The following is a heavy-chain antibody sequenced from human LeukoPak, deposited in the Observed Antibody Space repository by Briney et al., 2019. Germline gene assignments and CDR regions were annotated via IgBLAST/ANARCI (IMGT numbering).Heavy chain of an antibody. D-gene: IGHD1-26*01. Sequence: ASVKVSCKASGYTFTSYDINWVRQATGQGLEWMGRMNPNSGNTGYAQKFQGRVTMTRNTSISTAYMEVGSLRSEDTAVYYCARGYVGATEYWFDPWGQGTLVTVSS. CDR3: ARGYVGATEYWFDP. V-gene: IGHV1-8*01. CDR1: GYTFTSYD. J-gene: IGHJ5*02. CDR2: MNPNSGNT.